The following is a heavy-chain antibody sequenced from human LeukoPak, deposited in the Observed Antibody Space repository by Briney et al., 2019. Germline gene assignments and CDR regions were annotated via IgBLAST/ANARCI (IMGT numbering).Heavy chain of an antibody. CDR3: AKGLGGFDY. Sequence: GGSLRLSCAASGFTFSSYAMHWVRQAPGKGLEWVAVISYDGSNKYYADSVKGRFTISRDNSKNTLYLQMNSLRAEDTAVYYCAKGLGGFDYWGQGTLVTVSS. CDR2: ISYDGSNK. V-gene: IGHV3-30-3*01. J-gene: IGHJ4*02. CDR1: GFTFSSYA. D-gene: IGHD1-26*01.